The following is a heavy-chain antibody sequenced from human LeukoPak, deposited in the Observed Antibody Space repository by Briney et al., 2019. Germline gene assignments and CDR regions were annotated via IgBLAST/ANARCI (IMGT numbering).Heavy chain of an antibody. D-gene: IGHD6-13*01. V-gene: IGHV4-4*02. CDR1: GGSISSSNW. J-gene: IGHJ6*04. Sequence: PSETLSLTCAVSGGSISSSNWWRWVRQPPGKGLEWIGESYHSGSTNYNPSLKSRVTISVDKSKNQFSLKLSSVTAADTAVYYCASPGYSSSWYRPYYYYGMDVWGKGTTVTVSS. CDR2: SYHSGST. CDR3: ASPGYSSSWYRPYYYYGMDV.